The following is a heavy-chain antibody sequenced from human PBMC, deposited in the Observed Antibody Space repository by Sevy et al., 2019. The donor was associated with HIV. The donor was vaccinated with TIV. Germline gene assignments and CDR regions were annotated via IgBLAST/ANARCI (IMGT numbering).Heavy chain of an antibody. CDR1: GFTFSSYD. Sequence: GGSLRLSCAASGFTFSSYDMHWVRQATGKGLEWVSAIGTAGDTYYPGSVKGRFTISRENAKNSLYLQMNSLRVGDTAVYYCARAYSSGWYDYWGQEPWSPSPQ. D-gene: IGHD6-19*01. J-gene: IGHJ5*01. V-gene: IGHV3-13*01. CDR2: IGTAGDT. CDR3: ARAYSSGWYDY.